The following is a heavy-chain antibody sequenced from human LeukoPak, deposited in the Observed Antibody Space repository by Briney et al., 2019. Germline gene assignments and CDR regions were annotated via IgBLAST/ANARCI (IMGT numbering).Heavy chain of an antibody. CDR2: ISSSSSTM. CDR1: GFTFSSYA. Sequence: GGSLRLSCAASGFTFSSYAMRWVRQAPGKGLEWVSYISSSSSTMYYAVSVKGRFTISRDNAKNSLYLQMNSLRAEDTAVYYGARDQVGAADYWGQGTLVTVSS. D-gene: IGHD1-26*01. V-gene: IGHV3-48*04. J-gene: IGHJ4*02. CDR3: ARDQVGAADY.